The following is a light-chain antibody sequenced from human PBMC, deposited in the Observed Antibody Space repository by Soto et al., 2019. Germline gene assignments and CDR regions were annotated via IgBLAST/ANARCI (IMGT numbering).Light chain of an antibody. CDR2: KAS. CDR1: QSVSNW. Sequence: DIQMTQSPSTLSAFVGDRVTITCRASQSVSNWLAWYQQKPGKAPRLLISKASTLESGVPSRFSGSGSGTEFTLSISSLQPEEFATHYCEQYRSASTFGQGTKLEIK. CDR3: EQYRSAST. V-gene: IGKV1-5*03. J-gene: IGKJ2*02.